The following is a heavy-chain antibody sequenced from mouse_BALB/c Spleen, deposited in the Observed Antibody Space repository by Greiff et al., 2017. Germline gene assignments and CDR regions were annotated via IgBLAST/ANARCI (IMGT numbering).Heavy chain of an antibody. Sequence: VKLVESGPGLVQPSQSLSITCTVSGFSLTSYGVHWVRQSPGKGLEWLGVIWSGGSTDYNAAFISRLSISKDNSKSQVFFKMNSLQANDTAIYYCASPKLGRGFAYWGQGTLVTVSA. V-gene: IGHV2-2*02. CDR1: GFSLTSYG. J-gene: IGHJ3*01. CDR3: ASPKLGRGFAY. CDR2: IWSGGST. D-gene: IGHD4-1*01.